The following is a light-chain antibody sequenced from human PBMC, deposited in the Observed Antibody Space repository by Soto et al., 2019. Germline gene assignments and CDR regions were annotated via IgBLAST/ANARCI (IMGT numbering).Light chain of an antibody. V-gene: IGKV1-5*01. CDR3: QQYNSYSST. CDR1: QSISSW. CDR2: DAS. Sequence: DIHMTQSPSTPSASVGDRVTITCRASQSISSWLAWYKQKPGKAPKLLIYDASILESGVPSRFSGVGSGTDFTLTISSLQPDDFATYYCQQYNSYSSTFGQGTKVEIK. J-gene: IGKJ1*01.